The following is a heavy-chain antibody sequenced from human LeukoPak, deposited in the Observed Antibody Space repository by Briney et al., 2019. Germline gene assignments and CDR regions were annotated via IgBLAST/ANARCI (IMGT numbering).Heavy chain of an antibody. J-gene: IGHJ4*02. CDR2: ISSSGSST. D-gene: IGHD1-26*01. CDR3: ARADGSQLDY. V-gene: IGHV3-48*03. CDR1: GFTFSNYE. Sequence: TGGSLRLSCATSGFTFSNYEMSWVRQTPGKGLEWVSYISSSGSSTYYADSVKGRFTISRDNAKSSLCLQMDSLRAGDTAVYYCARADGSQLDYWGRGTLVTVSS.